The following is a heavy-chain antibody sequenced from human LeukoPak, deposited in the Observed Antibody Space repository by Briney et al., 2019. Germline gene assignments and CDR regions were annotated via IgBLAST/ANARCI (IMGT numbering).Heavy chain of an antibody. CDR1: GGSISSGGYY. V-gene: IGHV4-30-2*01. J-gene: IGHJ3*02. CDR3: ARILGGAASAFDI. CDR2: IYHSGST. Sequence: SETLSLTCTVSGGSISSGGYYWSWIRQPPGKGLEWIGYIYHSGSTYYNPSLKSRVTISVDRSKNQFSLKLSSVTAADTAVYYCARILGGAASAFDIWGQGTMVTVSS. D-gene: IGHD1-26*01.